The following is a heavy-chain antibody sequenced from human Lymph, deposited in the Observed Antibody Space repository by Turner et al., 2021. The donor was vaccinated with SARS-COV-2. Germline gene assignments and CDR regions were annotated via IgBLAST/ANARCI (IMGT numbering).Heavy chain of an antibody. CDR2: IKQDGSEK. J-gene: IGHJ2*01. Sequence: ELQLVESGVGFVPPGGSLRPSCAASGFTFSTYWMSWVRQAAGKGLEWVANIKQDGSEKYYVDSVKGRFTISRDNAKNSLYLKMNSLRAEDTAVYYCARLSMGDWHFDLWGRGTLVTVSS. V-gene: IGHV3-7*01. CDR1: GFTFSTYW. D-gene: IGHD1-26*01. CDR3: ARLSMGDWHFDL.